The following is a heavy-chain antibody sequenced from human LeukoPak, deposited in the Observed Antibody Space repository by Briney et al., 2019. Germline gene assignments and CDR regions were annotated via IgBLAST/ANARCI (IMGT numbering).Heavy chain of an antibody. Sequence: PGGSLRLSCAASGFTLSNHWMTWVRQVPGRGPEWVANVNRDGSETYYLDSVKGRFTISKDNAKNSLYLRMNSLRAEDTALYHCARNNGMDVWGQGTTDIVSS. V-gene: IGHV3-7*03. J-gene: IGHJ6*02. CDR2: VNRDGSET. CDR3: ARNNGMDV. CDR1: GFTLSNHW.